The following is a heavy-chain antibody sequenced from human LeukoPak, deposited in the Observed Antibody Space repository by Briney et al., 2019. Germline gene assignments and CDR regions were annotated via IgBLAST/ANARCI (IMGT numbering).Heavy chain of an antibody. CDR2: IYYSGST. D-gene: IGHD3-10*01. CDR1: GGSISSGGYY. J-gene: IGHJ6*03. Sequence: SETLSLTCTFSGGSISSGGYYWSWIRQHPGKGLEWIGYIYYSGSTYYNPSLNSRVTISVDTSKNQFSLKLSSVTAADTAVYYCARRSSLYYYYYMDVWGKGTTVTVSS. V-gene: IGHV4-31*03. CDR3: ARRSSLYYYYYMDV.